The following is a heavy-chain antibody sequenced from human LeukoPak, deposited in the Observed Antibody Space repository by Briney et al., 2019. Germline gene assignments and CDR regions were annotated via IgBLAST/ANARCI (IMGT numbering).Heavy chain of an antibody. CDR3: TTGGTVTFDY. V-gene: IGHV3-15*01. CDR1: RFTFSNAC. Sequence: GGSLRLSCAASRFTFSNACMSWVRHAPGEGLEWVGRIKSKTDGGTTDYAAPVKGRFTTSRADSKNTLYLQMNSLKAEYTAVYYCTTGGTVTFDYWGQGTLVTVSS. J-gene: IGHJ4*02. D-gene: IGHD4-17*01. CDR2: IKSKTDGGTT.